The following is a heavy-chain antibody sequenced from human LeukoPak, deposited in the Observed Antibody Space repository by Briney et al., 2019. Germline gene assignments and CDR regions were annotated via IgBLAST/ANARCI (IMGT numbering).Heavy chain of an antibody. D-gene: IGHD3-3*01. Sequence: GGSLRLSCAASGFTFSNYGMHWVRQAPGKGLEWVAVISYDGSNKYYADSVKGRFTISRDNAKNSLYLQMNSLRAEDTAVYYCASLPLEWLVNSYGFYYFDYWGQGTLVTVSS. V-gene: IGHV3-30*03. J-gene: IGHJ4*02. CDR3: ASLPLEWLVNSYGFYYFDY. CDR2: ISYDGSNK. CDR1: GFTFSNYG.